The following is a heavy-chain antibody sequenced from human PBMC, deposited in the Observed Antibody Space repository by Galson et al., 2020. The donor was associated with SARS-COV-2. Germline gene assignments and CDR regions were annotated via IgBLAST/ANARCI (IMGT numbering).Heavy chain of an antibody. CDR2: ISHDKNYL. Sequence: GESLKISCAASGFSFSSYSMHWVRQAPGKGLEWLAAISHDKNYLHYADSVSGRFIISRDNSRDTLFLHMNSLRVDDSAVYFCARTTPIATSGSRHPFEVWGQGTMVTVSS. CDR3: ARTTPIATSGSRHPFEV. J-gene: IGHJ3*01. D-gene: IGHD6-13*01. V-gene: IGHV3-30*04. CDR1: GFSFSSYS.